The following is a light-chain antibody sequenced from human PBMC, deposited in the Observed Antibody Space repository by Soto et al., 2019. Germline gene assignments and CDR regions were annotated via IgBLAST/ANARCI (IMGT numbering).Light chain of an antibody. J-gene: IGKJ1*01. CDR3: QQYNNWPWT. V-gene: IGKV3-15*01. CDR1: QTVSSN. Sequence: ETVMTQSPATLSASPGERATISCTASQTVSSNLAWYQQKPGQAPRLLIYGASTRAIGIPARFSGSGSGTEFTLIISSLQSEDFAVYYCQQYNNWPWTFGQGTKVEIK. CDR2: GAS.